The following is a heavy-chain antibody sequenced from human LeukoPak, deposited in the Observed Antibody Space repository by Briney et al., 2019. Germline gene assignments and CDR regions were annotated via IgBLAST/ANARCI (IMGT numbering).Heavy chain of an antibody. J-gene: IGHJ3*01. CDR1: GFTFSSYG. V-gene: IGHV3-30*02. Sequence: PGGSLRLSCAASGFTFSSYGMHWVRQAPGKGLEWVAFIRNDGSNKYYADSVKGGFTISRDNSKNMVYLQMNSLSAEDTAVYYCAKGPNYDILTGWRKTYNGFDVWGQGTMVAVSS. CDR3: AKGPNYDILTGWRKTYNGFDV. CDR2: IRNDGSNK. D-gene: IGHD3-9*01.